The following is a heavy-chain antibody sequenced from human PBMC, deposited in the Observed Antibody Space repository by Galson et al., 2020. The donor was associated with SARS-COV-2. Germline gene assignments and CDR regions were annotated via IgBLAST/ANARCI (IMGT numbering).Heavy chain of an antibody. CDR2: IGTAGDT. CDR3: ARGEYSSRKTTYDSRRVYYYYMDV. D-gene: IGHD6-6*01. J-gene: IGHJ6*03. V-gene: IGHV3-13*01. Sequence: GGSLRLSCAAAGFTFSSYDMHWVRQATGKGLEWVSAIGTAGDTYYPGSVKGRFTISRENAKNSLYLQMNSLRAGDTAVYYCARGEYSSRKTTYDSRRVYYYYMDVWGKGTTVTVSS. CDR1: GFTFSSYD.